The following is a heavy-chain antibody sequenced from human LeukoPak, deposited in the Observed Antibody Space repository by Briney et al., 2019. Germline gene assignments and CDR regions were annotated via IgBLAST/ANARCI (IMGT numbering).Heavy chain of an antibody. CDR1: GGSISSYY. Sequence: SETLSLTCTVSGGSISSYYWSWIRQPPGKGLEWIGYIYYSGSTNYNPSLKSRVTISVDTSEKQFSLKLSSVTAADTAVYYCATMVRGTHMYYFDYWGQGTLVTVSS. CDR2: IYYSGST. V-gene: IGHV4-59*01. D-gene: IGHD3-10*01. CDR3: ATMVRGTHMYYFDY. J-gene: IGHJ4*02.